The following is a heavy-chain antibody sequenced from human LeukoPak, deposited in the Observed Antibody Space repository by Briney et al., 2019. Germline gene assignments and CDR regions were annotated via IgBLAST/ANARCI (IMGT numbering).Heavy chain of an antibody. Sequence: SETLSLTCTVSGYSISSGYYWGWIRQPPGKGLEWIGSIYHSGSTYYNPSLKSRVTISVDTSNNQFSLKLSSVTAADTAVYYCAREYYDILTGYYFFDYWGQGTLVTVSS. V-gene: IGHV4-38-2*02. CDR3: AREYYDILTGYYFFDY. CDR2: IYHSGST. CDR1: GYSISSGYY. J-gene: IGHJ4*02. D-gene: IGHD3-9*01.